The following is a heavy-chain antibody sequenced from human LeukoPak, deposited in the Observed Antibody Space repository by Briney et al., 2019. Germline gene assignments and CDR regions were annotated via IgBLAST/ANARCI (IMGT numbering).Heavy chain of an antibody. Sequence: GGSLRLSCTASGFSFSDAWMTWVRQAPRKGLEWVGRIKPIATGGTTEYAAPVKGRFTISRDDSKNTVYLQMNSLESEDTAVYYCTTPPDWGQGTLVTVSS. V-gene: IGHV3-15*01. J-gene: IGHJ4*02. CDR1: GFSFSDAW. CDR3: TTPPD. CDR2: IKPIATGGTT.